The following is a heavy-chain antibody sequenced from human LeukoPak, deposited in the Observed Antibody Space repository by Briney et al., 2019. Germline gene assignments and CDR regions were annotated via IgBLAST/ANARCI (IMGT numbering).Heavy chain of an antibody. CDR1: GGSLSSYY. Sequence: SETLSLTCTVSGGSLSSYYWSWIRQPPGRLLGWIGYIYYSGSTNYNPSLRGRVTISVDTSKNQFSLKLSSVTAADTAVYYCARSYDTINWFDPWGQGTLVTVSS. V-gene: IGHV4-59*01. CDR3: ARSYDTINWFDP. CDR2: IYYSGST. D-gene: IGHD3-22*01. J-gene: IGHJ5*02.